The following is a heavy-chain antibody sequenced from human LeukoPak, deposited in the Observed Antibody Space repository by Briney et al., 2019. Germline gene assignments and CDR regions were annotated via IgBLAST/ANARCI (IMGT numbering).Heavy chain of an antibody. V-gene: IGHV4-59*01. CDR1: GGSLSSCY. CDR3: ARVTQSPDYDILTGYAYYFDY. CDR2: IYYSGST. J-gene: IGHJ4*02. Sequence: SETLSLTCTVSGGSLSSCYWTWIRQPPGKGLEWIGYIYYSGSTNYNPSLKSRANISVDTSKSQFSLKLSSVTAADTAVYYCARVTQSPDYDILTGYAYYFDYWGQGTLVTVSS. D-gene: IGHD3-9*01.